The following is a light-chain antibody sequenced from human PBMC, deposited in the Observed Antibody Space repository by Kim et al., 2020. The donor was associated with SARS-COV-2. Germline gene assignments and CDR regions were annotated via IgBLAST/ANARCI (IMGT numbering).Light chain of an antibody. CDR2: QDS. V-gene: IGLV3-1*01. Sequence: SLSPGQTASINCSGDKLGDKYACWYQQKPGQSPVLVIYQDSKRPSGIPERFSGSNSGNTATLTISGTQAMDEADYYCQAWDSSTVVFGGGTQLTVL. J-gene: IGLJ2*01. CDR1: KLGDKY. CDR3: QAWDSSTVV.